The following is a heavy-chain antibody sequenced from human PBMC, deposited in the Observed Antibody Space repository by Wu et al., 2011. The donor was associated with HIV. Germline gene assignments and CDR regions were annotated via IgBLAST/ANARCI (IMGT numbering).Heavy chain of an antibody. CDR1: GYSFTSYW. CDR2: IYPGDSDT. V-gene: IGHV5-51*01. D-gene: IGHD3-9*01. CDR3: ARQDYDYLTGYYNVDWFDP. Sequence: VQLVQSGAEVKKPGESLKISCKGSGYSFTSYWIGWVRQMPGKGLEWMGIIYPGDSDTRYSPSFQGQVTISADKSISTAYLQWSSLKASDTAMYYCARQDYDYLTGYYNVDWFDPWGQGPWSTVS. J-gene: IGHJ5*02.